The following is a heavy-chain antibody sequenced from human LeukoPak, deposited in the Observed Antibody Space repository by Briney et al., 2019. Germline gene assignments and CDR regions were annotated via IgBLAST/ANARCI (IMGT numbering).Heavy chain of an antibody. J-gene: IGHJ4*02. D-gene: IGHD6-19*01. CDR2: FDPEDGET. CDR3: ATDRRVAGIRYFDY. Sequence: ASVTVSCTVSGSTLTELSMHWVRQAPGKGLEWMGGFDPEDGETIYAQKFQGRVTMTEDTSTDTAYMELSSLRSEDTAVYYCATDRRVAGIRYFDYWGQGTLVTVSS. V-gene: IGHV1-24*01. CDR1: GSTLTELS.